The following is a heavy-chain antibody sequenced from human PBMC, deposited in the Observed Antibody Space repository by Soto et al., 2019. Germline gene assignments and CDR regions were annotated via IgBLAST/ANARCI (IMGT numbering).Heavy chain of an antibody. D-gene: IGHD3-10*02. Sequence: QVRLVQSGAEVKEPGDSVRVSCEASGYTFTAYHIHWARQAPGQGLEWMGWINPKFGDTGYAQDFQGRVSMTSDMSISTVYMELSRLTSDDTATYYCARNMDYYYGRGSGNGHGVWGQGTSVTVFS. CDR1: GYTFTAYH. V-gene: IGHV1-2*02. CDR3: ARNMDYYYGRGSGNGHGV. J-gene: IGHJ6*02. CDR2: INPKFGDT.